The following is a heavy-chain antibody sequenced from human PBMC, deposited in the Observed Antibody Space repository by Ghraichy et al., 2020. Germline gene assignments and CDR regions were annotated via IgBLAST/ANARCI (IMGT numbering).Heavy chain of an antibody. D-gene: IGHD1-26*01. V-gene: IGHV3-7*03. J-gene: IGHJ4*02. CDR3: ARDLFSGSYSCDF. Sequence: GESLRLSCGVTGFNVNSYWMSWVRQAPGKGLEWVANINEDGTGKYYVDSVKGRFTISRDTAKNSLYLQMNSLRAEDTAVYYCARDLFSGSYSCDFWGQGTLVTVSS. CDR1: GFNVNSYW. CDR2: INEDGTGK.